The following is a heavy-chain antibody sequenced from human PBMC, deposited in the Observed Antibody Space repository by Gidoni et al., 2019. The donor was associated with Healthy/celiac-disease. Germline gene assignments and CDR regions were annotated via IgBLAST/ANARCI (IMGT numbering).Heavy chain of an antibody. J-gene: IGHJ4*02. V-gene: IGHV3-48*01. CDR2: ISSSSSTI. Sequence: EVQLVASGGGLVQPGGSLRLSCAASGFTFSSDSMNWVRQAPGKGLEWVSYISSSSSTIYYADSVKGRFTISRDNAKNSLYLQMNSLRAEDTAVYYCARDQSGSVDYWGQGTLVTVSS. CDR3: ARDQSGSVDY. CDR1: GFTFSSDS.